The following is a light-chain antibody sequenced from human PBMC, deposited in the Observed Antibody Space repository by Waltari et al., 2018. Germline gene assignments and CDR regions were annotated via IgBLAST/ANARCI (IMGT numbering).Light chain of an antibody. Sequence: DIQMTQSPSSLYASVGDRVTITCRASQDIGKYLAWYQQKPGKVPRSLIYATSTLQSGVPSRFTGSGSGTEFTLTISSLQPDDFATYYCLQYNGEPRTFGQGTKVEVK. CDR1: QDIGKY. CDR3: LQYNGEPRT. CDR2: ATS. V-gene: IGKV1-27*01. J-gene: IGKJ1*01.